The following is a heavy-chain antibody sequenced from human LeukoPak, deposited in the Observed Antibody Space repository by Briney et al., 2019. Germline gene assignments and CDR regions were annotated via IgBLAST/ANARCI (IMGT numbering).Heavy chain of an antibody. J-gene: IGHJ3*02. D-gene: IGHD2-15*01. CDR3: ARVVVVAAHDAFDI. V-gene: IGHV4-59*01. CDR1: GGSISSYY. CDR2: IYYSGST. Sequence: SETLSLTCTVSGGSISSYYWSWIRQPPGKGLEWIGYIYYSGSTNYNPSLKSRVTISVDTSKNQFSLKLSSVTAADTAVYYCARVVVVAAHDAFDIWGQGTMVTVSS.